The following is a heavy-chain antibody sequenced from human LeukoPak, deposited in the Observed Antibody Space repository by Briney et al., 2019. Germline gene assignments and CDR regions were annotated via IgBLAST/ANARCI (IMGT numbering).Heavy chain of an antibody. J-gene: IGHJ5*02. D-gene: IGHD1-26*01. Sequence: GASVKVSCEVSGYTLTELSMHWVRQAPGKGLEWMGGFDPEDGETIYAQKFQGRVTMTEDTSTDTAYMELSSLRSEDTAVYYCATDLTWDGGFDPWGQGTLVTVSS. CDR1: GYTLTELS. V-gene: IGHV1-24*01. CDR2: FDPEDGET. CDR3: ATDLTWDGGFDP.